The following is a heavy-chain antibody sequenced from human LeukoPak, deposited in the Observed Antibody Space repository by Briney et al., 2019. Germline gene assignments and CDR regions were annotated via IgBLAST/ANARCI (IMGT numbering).Heavy chain of an antibody. CDR2: INHSGST. J-gene: IGHJ6*03. V-gene: IGHV4-39*07. Sequence: SSETLSLTCTVSGGSISSSSYYWGWIRQPPGKGPEWIGEINHSGSTNYNPSLKSRVTISVDTSKNQFSLKLSSVTAADTAVYYCARFSGSSRRGYYMDVWGKGTTVTVSS. CDR3: ARFSGSSRRGYYMDV. D-gene: IGHD6-6*01. CDR1: GGSISSSSYY.